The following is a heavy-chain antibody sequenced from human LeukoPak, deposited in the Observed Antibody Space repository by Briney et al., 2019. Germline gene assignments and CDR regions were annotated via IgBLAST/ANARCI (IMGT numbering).Heavy chain of an antibody. V-gene: IGHV1-8*03. CDR2: MNPNSGNT. CDR1: GDTFTSYD. D-gene: IGHD5-12*01. CDR3: ARGVATDF. J-gene: IGHJ4*02. Sequence: ASVKGSCKASGDTFTSYDINWVRQATGQGLEWMGWMNPNSGNTDYAQKCQGRVTLTRNTSISTAYMELSSLRSEDTAVYYCARGVATDFWGQGPLVTVSS.